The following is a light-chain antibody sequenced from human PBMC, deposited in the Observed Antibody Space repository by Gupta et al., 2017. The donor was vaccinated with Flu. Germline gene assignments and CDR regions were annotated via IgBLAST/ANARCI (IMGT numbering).Light chain of an antibody. CDR1: HSLVYSDGITY. V-gene: IGKV2-30*01. CDR2: QVS. Sequence: DVVVTQFPLSLPVIPGQQASISCNSSHSLVYSDGITYLNWFQLRPGLSPRRLLYQVSTRDSGVPDRFSGSGSGTDFTLKISRVEAEDVGVYYCMQTTHWPRTFGQGTRVEIK. J-gene: IGKJ1*01. CDR3: MQTTHWPRT.